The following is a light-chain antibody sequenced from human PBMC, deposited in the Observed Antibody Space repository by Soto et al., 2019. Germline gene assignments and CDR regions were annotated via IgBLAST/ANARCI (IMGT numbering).Light chain of an antibody. CDR2: KAS. CDR1: QGIGDT. V-gene: IGKV1-5*03. Sequence: EIVMTPSPATLSVSPGEGAPLSCRASQGIGDTLAWYQRRPGKAPHLLIYKASSLESGVPSRFSGSGSGTEFTLTISSLQPDDFATDYCQQYDTDSPMWTFGQGTTVEI. CDR3: QQYDTDSPMWT. J-gene: IGKJ1*01.